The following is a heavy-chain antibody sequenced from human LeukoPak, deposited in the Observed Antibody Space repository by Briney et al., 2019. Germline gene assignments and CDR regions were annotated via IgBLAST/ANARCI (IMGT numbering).Heavy chain of an antibody. Sequence: ASVKVSCKASGYTITSYDINWVRPATGQGLDWMGWMNPNSGNTGYAQKFQGRVTITRNTSISTAYMELSSLRSEDTAVYDCARGGQGSSWCGIHWDYYYYYMYVWGKGTTVTVSS. V-gene: IGHV1-8*03. CDR3: ARGGQGSSWCGIHWDYYYYYMYV. J-gene: IGHJ6*03. D-gene: IGHD6-13*01. CDR1: GYTITSYD. CDR2: MNPNSGNT.